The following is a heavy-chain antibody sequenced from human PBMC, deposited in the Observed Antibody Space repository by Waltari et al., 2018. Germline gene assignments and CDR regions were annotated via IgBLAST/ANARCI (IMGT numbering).Heavy chain of an antibody. CDR1: GFPFSTYT. D-gene: IGHD3-3*01. CDR2: MTASGLM. CDR3: AKDEGARLAPTFGMDA. Sequence: EMQLLESGGALVQPGGSLRLSWAASGFPFSTYTMNWVRQAPGQGLEWVAVMTASGLMDYGDSVKGRFIISRDNSKNTLYLEMYRLRVEDTARYYCAKDEGARLAPTFGMDAWGQGTTVIVSS. J-gene: IGHJ6*02. V-gene: IGHV3-23*01.